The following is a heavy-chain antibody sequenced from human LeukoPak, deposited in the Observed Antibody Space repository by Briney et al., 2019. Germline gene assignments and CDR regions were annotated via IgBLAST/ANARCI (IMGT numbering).Heavy chain of an antibody. J-gene: IGHJ5*02. CDR2: IYYSGNT. V-gene: IGHV4-59*08. CDR3: ARHPGYCSSTSCFRGWFDP. Sequence: PSETLSLTCIVSGGSISSYYWSWIRQPPGKGLEWIGDIYYSGNTKYNPSLKSRVTISVDTSKNQFSLKLSSVTAADTAVYYCARHPGYCSSTSCFRGWFDPWGQGTLVTVSS. D-gene: IGHD2-2*01. CDR1: GGSISSYY.